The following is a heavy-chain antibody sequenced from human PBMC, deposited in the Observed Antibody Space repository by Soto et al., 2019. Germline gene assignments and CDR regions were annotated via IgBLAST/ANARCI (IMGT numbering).Heavy chain of an antibody. CDR2: MNTNSGNT. V-gene: IGHV1-8*01. CDR1: GYTFTSYE. CDR3: ARGREYSYDY. Sequence: QVQLVQSGAEVKKPGASVKVSCKASGYTFTSYEIIWVRQATGQGLEWMGWMNTNSGNTGYAQKFQGRVTMTRHTAISTDYMELSSLRSEDTAVYYCARGREYSYDYWGQGTLVTVSS. J-gene: IGHJ4*02. D-gene: IGHD5-18*01.